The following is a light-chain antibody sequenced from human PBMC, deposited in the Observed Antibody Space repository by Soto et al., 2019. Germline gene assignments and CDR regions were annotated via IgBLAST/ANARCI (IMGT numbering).Light chain of an antibody. V-gene: IGKV3-15*01. J-gene: IGKJ4*01. CDR2: GSS. Sequence: EIVMTQSPATLSMSPGERATLSCRASQSVYSNLAWYQQKPGQTPRLLIYGSSTRPTGIPARFSGGGSGTEFTLTISSLQSEDFAVYYCQQYNSWPLTFGGGTMVEIK. CDR1: QSVYSN. CDR3: QQYNSWPLT.